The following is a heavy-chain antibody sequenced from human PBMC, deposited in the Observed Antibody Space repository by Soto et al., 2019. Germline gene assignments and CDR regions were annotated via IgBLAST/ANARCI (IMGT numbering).Heavy chain of an antibody. Sequence: QVQLVESGGGVVQPGTSLRLSWVGSGFTFRSFVIHWVRQAPGKGLEWVALTSYDGSNKYYDDSVKGRFTIYRDNSRNTVDLQMDRLRLEDTALYYCARWGTTGGLDVWGQGTLVSVSS. D-gene: IGHD3-16*01. CDR3: ARWGTTGGLDV. CDR1: GFTFRSFV. CDR2: TSYDGSNK. V-gene: IGHV3-30*19. J-gene: IGHJ4*02.